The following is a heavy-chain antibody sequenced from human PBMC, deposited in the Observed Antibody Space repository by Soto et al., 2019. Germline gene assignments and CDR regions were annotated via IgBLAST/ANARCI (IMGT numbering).Heavy chain of an antibody. D-gene: IGHD2-2*01. CDR1: DYTFTNYG. Sequence: ASVKVSCKASDYTFTNYGITWVRQAPGQGLEWMGWITASNGNANYAREIQGRLTLTRDTSKNTASMELRSLRSDDTAVYYCARGASCSSTSCYDNFHYGLAVWGQGTTVTVSS. CDR2: ITASNGNA. J-gene: IGHJ6*02. V-gene: IGHV1-18*01. CDR3: ARGASCSSTSCYDNFHYGLAV.